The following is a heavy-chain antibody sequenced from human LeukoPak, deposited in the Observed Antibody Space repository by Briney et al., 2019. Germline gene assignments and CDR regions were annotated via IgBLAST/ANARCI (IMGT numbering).Heavy chain of an antibody. Sequence: GGSLRLSCAASGFTFSNYWMHWVRHAPGKGLVWVSRINSDGSSTSYADSVKGRFTISRDNAKNTLYLQMNSLRAEDTAVYYCARESNDILTGFDYWGQGTLVTVSS. CDR2: INSDGSST. D-gene: IGHD3-9*01. CDR1: GFTFSNYW. J-gene: IGHJ4*02. V-gene: IGHV3-74*01. CDR3: ARESNDILTGFDY.